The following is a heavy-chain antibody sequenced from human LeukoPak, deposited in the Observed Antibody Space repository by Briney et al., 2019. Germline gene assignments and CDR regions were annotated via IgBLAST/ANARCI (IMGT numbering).Heavy chain of an antibody. CDR2: IYSDGST. D-gene: IGHD3-3*01. Sequence: GGSLRLSCAASGFTVSSNYMSWVRQAPGTGLEWVSEIYSDGSTYYADSVKGRFTISRDNAKNSLYLQMNSLRAEDTAVYYCARDYDFWSGDYYYYYYMDVWGKGTTVTVSS. J-gene: IGHJ6*03. CDR1: GFTVSSNY. V-gene: IGHV3-53*01. CDR3: ARDYDFWSGDYYYYYYMDV.